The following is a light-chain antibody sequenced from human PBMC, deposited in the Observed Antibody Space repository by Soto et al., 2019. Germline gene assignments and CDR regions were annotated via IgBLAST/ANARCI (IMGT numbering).Light chain of an antibody. Sequence: QSALTQPASASGSPGQSITLSCTGTSSDVGGYNSVSWYQQHPGKAPKVIIYEVSDRPSGVSNRFSGSKSGNTASLTIPGLQAEDEADYYCCSHAGGDTYVFGSGTKLTVL. CDR2: EVS. CDR3: CSHAGGDTYV. J-gene: IGLJ1*01. V-gene: IGLV2-23*02. CDR1: SSDVGGYNS.